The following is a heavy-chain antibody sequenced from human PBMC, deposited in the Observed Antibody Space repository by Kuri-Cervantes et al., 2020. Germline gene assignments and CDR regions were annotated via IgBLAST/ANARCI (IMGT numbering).Heavy chain of an antibody. Sequence: GESLKISCEASGFTFNSYAMSWVRQAPGKGLEWVSVIYSCRSTYYADSVKGQFTISRDNSKNTLYLQMNSLRAEDTAVYYCASLEEQHYHYYYYMDVWGKGTTVTVSS. CDR1: GFTFNSYA. CDR3: ASLEEQHYHYYYYMDV. V-gene: IGHV3-53*05. CDR2: IYSCRST. D-gene: IGHD6-13*01. J-gene: IGHJ6*03.